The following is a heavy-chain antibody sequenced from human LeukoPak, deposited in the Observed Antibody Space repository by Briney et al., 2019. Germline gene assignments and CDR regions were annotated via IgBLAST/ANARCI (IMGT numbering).Heavy chain of an antibody. D-gene: IGHD3-22*01. CDR2: ISSSSSTI. Sequence: AGGSLRLSCAASGFTFSSYSMNWVRQAPGKGLEWVSYISSSSSTIYYADSVKGRFTISRDNSKNTLYLQMNSLRAEDTAVYYCAKGGYYDSLGGQGTLVTVSS. CDR1: GFTFSSYS. J-gene: IGHJ4*02. CDR3: AKGGYYDSL. V-gene: IGHV3-48*01.